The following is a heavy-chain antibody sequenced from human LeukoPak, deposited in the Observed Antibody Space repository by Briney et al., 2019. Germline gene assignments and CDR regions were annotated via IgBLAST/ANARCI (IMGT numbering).Heavy chain of an antibody. V-gene: IGHV4-59*12. CDR1: GGSISSYY. Sequence: SETLSLTCTVSGGSISSYYWSWIRQPPGKGLEWIGYIYYSGSTNYNPSLKSRVTISVDTSKNQFSLKLSSVTAADTAVYYCARDRDTDWFDPWGQGTLVTVSS. CDR2: IYYSGST. D-gene: IGHD5-18*01. J-gene: IGHJ5*02. CDR3: ARDRDTDWFDP.